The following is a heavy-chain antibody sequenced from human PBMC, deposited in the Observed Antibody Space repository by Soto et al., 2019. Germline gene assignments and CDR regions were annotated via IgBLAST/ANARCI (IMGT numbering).Heavy chain of an antibody. CDR3: ATSVGATDFDY. CDR1: GGSISSSGYY. J-gene: IGHJ4*02. Sequence: TLSLTCTVSGGSISSSGYYWTWIRQHPGKGLEWIGYIYNAESTQYNPSLKSRVTISVHTSKNQFSLDLRSVTAADTAVYYCATSVGATDFDYWRQGTLVTVPS. V-gene: IGHV4-31*03. D-gene: IGHD1-26*01. CDR2: IYNAEST.